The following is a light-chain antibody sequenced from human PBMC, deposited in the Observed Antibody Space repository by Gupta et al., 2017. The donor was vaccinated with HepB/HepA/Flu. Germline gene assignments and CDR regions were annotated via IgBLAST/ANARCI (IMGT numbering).Light chain of an antibody. J-gene: IGLJ2*01. CDR1: KLGDKN. Sequence: SYELTQPPSVSVSPGQTASITCSGDKLGDKNVCWYQQKSGQSPVLVICQDRKRPSGIPDRFSGSNSGNTATLTISGSRAMDEADYYCQAWVSSSVIFGRGTKLTVL. V-gene: IGLV3-1*01. CDR2: QDR. CDR3: QAWVSSSVI.